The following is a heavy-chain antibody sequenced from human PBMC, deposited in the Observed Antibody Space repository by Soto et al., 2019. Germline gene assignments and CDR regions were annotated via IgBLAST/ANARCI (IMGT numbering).Heavy chain of an antibody. Sequence: QVQLVQSGAEVKKPGSSVKVSCKASGGAFSSYAISWVRQAPGQGLEWMGGNLPLFNISNYAQKFQGRVTIPAAETTSTAYMDLSNLTSEDTAVYYCARRRLGYGSWYFDLGGRGTLITVSS. D-gene: IGHD3-10*01. CDR1: GGAFSSYA. J-gene: IGHJ2*01. CDR3: ARRRLGYGSWYFDL. V-gene: IGHV1-69*01. CDR2: NLPLFNIS.